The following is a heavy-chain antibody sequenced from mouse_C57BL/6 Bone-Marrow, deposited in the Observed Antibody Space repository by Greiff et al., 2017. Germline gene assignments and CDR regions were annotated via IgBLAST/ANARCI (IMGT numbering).Heavy chain of an antibody. CDR3: ARVGLLLDY. Sequence: EVQVVESGGGLVKPGGSLKLSCAASGFTFSSYALSWVRQTPEKRLAWVATISDGGSYTYYPDNVKGRFTISRDNAKNNLYLQMSHLKSEDTAMYYCARVGLLLDYWGQGTTLTVSS. V-gene: IGHV5-4*01. J-gene: IGHJ2*01. CDR1: GFTFSSYA. CDR2: ISDGGSYT. D-gene: IGHD1-1*01.